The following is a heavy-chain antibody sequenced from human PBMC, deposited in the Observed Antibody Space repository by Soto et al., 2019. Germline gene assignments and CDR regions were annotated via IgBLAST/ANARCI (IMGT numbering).Heavy chain of an antibody. Sequence: PSETLSLTCTVSGGSISSSSYHWDWIRQPPGKGLEWIGNIYYSGSTSYNPSLKSRVTISVDTSKNQFSLKLSSVTAADTAVYYCARDLMYYYDSSGYPPYGMDVWGQGTTVTVSS. V-gene: IGHV4-39*02. CDR3: ARDLMYYYDSSGYPPYGMDV. J-gene: IGHJ6*02. CDR2: IYYSGST. D-gene: IGHD3-22*01. CDR1: GGSISSSSYH.